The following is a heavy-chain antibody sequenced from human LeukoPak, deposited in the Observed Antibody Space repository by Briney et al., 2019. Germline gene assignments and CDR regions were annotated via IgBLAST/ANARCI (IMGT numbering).Heavy chain of an antibody. J-gene: IGHJ4*02. V-gene: IGHV4-59*12. Sequence: PSETLSLTCTVSGGSISSYYWSWIRQPPGKGLEWIGYIYYSGSTNYNPSLKSRVTISVDTSKNQFSLKLSSVTAADTAVYYCARREWETGDFDYWGQGTLVTVSS. CDR1: GGSISSYY. CDR2: IYYSGST. CDR3: ARREWETGDFDY. D-gene: IGHD1-26*01.